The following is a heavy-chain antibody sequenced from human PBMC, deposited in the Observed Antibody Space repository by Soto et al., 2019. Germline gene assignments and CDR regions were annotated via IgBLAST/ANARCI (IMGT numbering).Heavy chain of an antibody. D-gene: IGHD2-2*01. CDR3: AKVPADHYYYYGMDV. J-gene: IGHJ6*02. V-gene: IGHV4-30-4*01. CDR1: GGSISSGDYY. CDR2: IYYSGST. Sequence: SETLSLTCTVSGGSISSGDYYWSWIRQPPGKGLEWIGYIYYSGSTYYNPSLKSRVTISVDTSNNQFSLKLSSVTAADTAVYYCAKVPADHYYYYGMDVSGQATTVTVSS.